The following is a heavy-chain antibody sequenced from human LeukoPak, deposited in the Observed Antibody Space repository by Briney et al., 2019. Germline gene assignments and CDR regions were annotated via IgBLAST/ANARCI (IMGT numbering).Heavy chain of an antibody. J-gene: IGHJ6*02. V-gene: IGHV1-2*02. CDR3: ARHRLSGPGSASGLGGYYGMDV. D-gene: IGHD3-10*01. CDR2: INPYTGGT. Sequence: ASVKVSCKASGYTFSAYYIQWVRQAPGQGLEWLGWINPYTGGTNYPQNFQGRVSMTWDTSIRTAYMELSRLTSDDTAVYYCARHRLSGPGSASGLGGYYGMDVWGQGTTVTVSS. CDR1: GYTFSAYY.